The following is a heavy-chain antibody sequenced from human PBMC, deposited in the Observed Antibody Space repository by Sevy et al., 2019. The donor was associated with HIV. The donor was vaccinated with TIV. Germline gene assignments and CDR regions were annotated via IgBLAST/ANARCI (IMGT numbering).Heavy chain of an antibody. Sequence: WGSLRLSCVASGFTFSSYSMNWVRQAPGKGLEWVSYISSSSDSSRTLYYADSVTGRFSISRDNAKNSVHLQMTSLRVEDTAVYYCARPDLSGWYFDFWGHGTLVTVSS. CDR3: ARPDLSGWYFDF. CDR2: ISSSSDSSRTL. J-gene: IGHJ4*01. V-gene: IGHV3-48*01. CDR1: GFTFSSYS. D-gene: IGHD6-19*01.